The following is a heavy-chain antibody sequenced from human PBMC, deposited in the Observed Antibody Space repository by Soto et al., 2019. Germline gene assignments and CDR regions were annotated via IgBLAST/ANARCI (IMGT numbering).Heavy chain of an antibody. CDR2: ISGSGGST. J-gene: IGHJ6*03. D-gene: IGHD6-6*01. CDR1: GFTFSSYA. CDR3: AKDRHSSSIYYYYYYMDV. V-gene: IGHV3-23*01. Sequence: EVQLLESGGGLVQPGGSLRLSCAASGFTFSSYAMSWVRQAPGKGLEWVSAISGSGGSTYYADSVKGRFTISRDNSKNTLYLQMNSLRAEDTAVYYCAKDRHSSSIYYYYYYMDVWGKGTTVTVSS.